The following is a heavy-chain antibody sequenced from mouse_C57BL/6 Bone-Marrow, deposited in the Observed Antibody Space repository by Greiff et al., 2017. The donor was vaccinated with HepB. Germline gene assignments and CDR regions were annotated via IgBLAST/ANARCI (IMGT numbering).Heavy chain of an antibody. D-gene: IGHD6-1*01. J-gene: IGHJ4*01. Sequence: QVQLQQPGAELVKPGASVEMSCKASGYTFTSYWITWVKQRPGQGLEWIGDIYPGSGSTNYNEKFKSKATLTVDTSSSTAYMQLSSLTSEDSAVYYCARFGQLLGAMDYWGQGTSVTVSS. V-gene: IGHV1-55*01. CDR1: GYTFTSYW. CDR2: IYPGSGST. CDR3: ARFGQLLGAMDY.